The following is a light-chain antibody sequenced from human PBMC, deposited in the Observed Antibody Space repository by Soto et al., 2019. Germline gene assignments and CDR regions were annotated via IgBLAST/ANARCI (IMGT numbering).Light chain of an antibody. Sequence: QSVLTQPPSVSGAPGQRVTISCTGGSSNIAAGYDVHWYQQLPGTAPKLLIYGNNNRPLGVPDRFSGSKSDTSASLAITGLQAEDEADYYCHSYDSSLGGSLFGGGTKLTVL. CDR2: GNN. J-gene: IGLJ3*02. CDR1: SSNIAAGYD. CDR3: HSYDSSLGGSL. V-gene: IGLV1-40*01.